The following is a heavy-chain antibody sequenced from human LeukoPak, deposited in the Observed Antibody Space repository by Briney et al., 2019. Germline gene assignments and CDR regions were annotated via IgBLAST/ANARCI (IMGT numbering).Heavy chain of an antibody. CDR1: GFTFNTYS. Sequence: GGSLRLSCAASGFTFNTYSMNWVRQAPGEGLECVASISSSSSYIYYADSVRGRFTISRDNAKNSLHLQMNSLRAEDTAVYYCARGSLYYDFWSGPDYWGQGTLVTVSS. CDR2: ISSSSSYI. CDR3: ARGSLYYDFWSGPDY. D-gene: IGHD3-3*01. V-gene: IGHV3-21*01. J-gene: IGHJ4*02.